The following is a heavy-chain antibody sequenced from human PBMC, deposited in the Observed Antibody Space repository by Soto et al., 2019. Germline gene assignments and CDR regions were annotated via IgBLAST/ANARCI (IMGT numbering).Heavy chain of an antibody. CDR2: ITASGAST. CDR3: AKNERLLFRGSE. CDR1: GFTFSTYA. V-gene: IGHV3-23*01. Sequence: EVQLLESGGDLIQPGGSLRLSCAASGFTFSTYAMNWVRQAPGKGLEWVSGITASGASTYADSVKGRFTISTDSSSNPLSLHMNSLRVEDTAVYYCAKNERLLFRGSEWGRGTMVTVS. J-gene: IGHJ3*01. D-gene: IGHD3-3*01.